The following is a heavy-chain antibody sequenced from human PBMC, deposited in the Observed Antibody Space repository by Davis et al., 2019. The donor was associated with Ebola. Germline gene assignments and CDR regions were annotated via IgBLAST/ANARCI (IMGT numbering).Heavy chain of an antibody. CDR3: ARDRYGDYELDS. CDR1: GFTVSSNY. D-gene: IGHD4-17*01. Sequence: GESLKISCAASGFTVSSNYMSWVRQAPGKGLEWVSVIYSDGSTYYADSVKGRFTISRDSAKNSLYLQMNGLRDEDTAVYYCARDRYGDYELDSWGQGTLVTVSS. J-gene: IGHJ5*01. CDR2: IYSDGST. V-gene: IGHV3-53*01.